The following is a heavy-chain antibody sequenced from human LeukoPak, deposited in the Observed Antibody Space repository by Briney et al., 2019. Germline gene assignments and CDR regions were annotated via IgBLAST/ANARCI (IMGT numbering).Heavy chain of an antibody. V-gene: IGHV3-7*01. CDR2: IKQDGSEK. Sequence: PGGSLRLSCAASGFTFDDYGMSWVRQAPGKGLEWVANIKQDGSEKYYVDSVKGRFTISRDSAKNSLYLQMNSLRAEDTAVYYCARDHDSSGYYFTIGAFDIWGQGTMVTVSS. CDR1: GFTFDDYG. CDR3: ARDHDSSGYYFTIGAFDI. J-gene: IGHJ3*02. D-gene: IGHD3-22*01.